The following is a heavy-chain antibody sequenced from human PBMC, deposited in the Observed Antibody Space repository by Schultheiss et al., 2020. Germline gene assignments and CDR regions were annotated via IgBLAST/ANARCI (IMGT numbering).Heavy chain of an antibody. CDR1: GGFISSGSYY. J-gene: IGHJ5*02. CDR2: IYYSGST. D-gene: IGHD6-13*01. V-gene: IGHV4-61*01. CDR3: ARVGHSSWYWGHGFKAWFDP. Sequence: SETLSLTCTVSGGFISSGSYYWSWIRQPPGKGLEWIGYIYYSGSTNYNPSLKSRVTISVDTSKNQFSLKLSSVTAADTAVYYCARVGHSSWYWGHGFKAWFDPWGQGTLVTVSS.